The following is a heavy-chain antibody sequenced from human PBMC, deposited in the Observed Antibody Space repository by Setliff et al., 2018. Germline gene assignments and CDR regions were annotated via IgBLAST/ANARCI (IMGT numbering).Heavy chain of an antibody. CDR3: ERHRTIPVTTANYYYHMDV. CDR2: IHYSGNT. V-gene: IGHV4-59*08. Sequence: PSETLSLTCSVSGVAINRKYWSWIRQPPRKGLEWIGYIHYSGNTNYNPSLKSRVTITVDTSKNQVSLKVRSVTAADTAVYFCERHRTIPVTTANYYYHMDVWGKGTTVTV. CDR1: GVAINRKY. J-gene: IGHJ6*03. D-gene: IGHD4-17*01.